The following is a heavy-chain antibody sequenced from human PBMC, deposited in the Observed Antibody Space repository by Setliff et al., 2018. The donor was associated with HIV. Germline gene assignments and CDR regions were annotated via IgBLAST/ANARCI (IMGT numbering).Heavy chain of an antibody. Sequence: PSETLSLTCTVSGGSISSSSYYWGWIRQPPGKGPELIGAIYYIGSTSYNPSLKSRVTISVDTSKNQFSLKLTSVTAADTAVYYCARGPSLQTTLFDYWGQGTLVTVSS. CDR2: IYYIGST. CDR3: ARGPSLQTTLFDY. CDR1: GGSISSSSYY. V-gene: IGHV4-39*07. J-gene: IGHJ4*02.